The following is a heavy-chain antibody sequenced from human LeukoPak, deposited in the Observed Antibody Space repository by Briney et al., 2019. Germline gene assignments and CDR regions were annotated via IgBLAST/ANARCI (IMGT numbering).Heavy chain of an antibody. CDR2: IYHSGST. V-gene: IGHV4-4*02. D-gene: IGHD3-22*01. Sequence: SETLSLTCAVSGGSMSSRNWWSWVRQPPGKGLEWIGEIYHSGSTNYNPSLKSRVTISVDTSKNQFSLKLSSVTAADTAVYYCARTYDSSVLDWGQGTLVTVSS. J-gene: IGHJ4*02. CDR3: ARTYDSSVLD. CDR1: GGSMSSRNW.